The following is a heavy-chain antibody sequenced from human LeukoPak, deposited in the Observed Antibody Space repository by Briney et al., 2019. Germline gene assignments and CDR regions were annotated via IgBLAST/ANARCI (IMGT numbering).Heavy chain of an antibody. D-gene: IGHD5-18*01. V-gene: IGHV3-30*18. CDR1: GFTFRNHG. CDR3: AKSGYSYGYYDY. Sequence: GGSLRLSCLMSGFTFRNHGLHWVRQAPGEGLEWVAVASSDEINQYYADSVKGRFIISRGNSRNTLNPQMHNLRTDDTAVYYCAKSGYSYGYYDYWGQGTLVTVSS. CDR2: ASSDEINQ. J-gene: IGHJ4*02.